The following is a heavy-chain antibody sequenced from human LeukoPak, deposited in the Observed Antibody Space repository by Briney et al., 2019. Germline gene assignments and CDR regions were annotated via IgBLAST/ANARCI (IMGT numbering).Heavy chain of an antibody. V-gene: IGHV1-69*13. D-gene: IGHD5-12*01. CDR2: IIPIFGTA. J-gene: IGHJ6*03. CDR3: ARDRIIMAKSYYYYYYMDV. Sequence: SVKVSCEASGGTFSSYAISWVRQAPGQGLEWMGGIIPIFGTANYAQKFQGRVTITADESTSTAYMELSSLRSEDTAVYYCARDRIIMAKSYYYYYYMDVWGKGTTVTVSS. CDR1: GGTFSSYA.